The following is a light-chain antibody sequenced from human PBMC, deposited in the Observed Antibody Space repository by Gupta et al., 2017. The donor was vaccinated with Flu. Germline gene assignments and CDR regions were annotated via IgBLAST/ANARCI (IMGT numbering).Light chain of an antibody. CDR1: NIGSKS. CDR2: ADN. CDR3: QVWDSSSGQVV. Sequence: GENNIGSKSVHWYQQRPGQAPVLVVYADNDRPSGIPERFSGSNSGNTATLTIRRVEAGDEADYYCQVWDSSSGQVVLGGGTKLTVL. J-gene: IGLJ2*01. V-gene: IGLV3-21*02.